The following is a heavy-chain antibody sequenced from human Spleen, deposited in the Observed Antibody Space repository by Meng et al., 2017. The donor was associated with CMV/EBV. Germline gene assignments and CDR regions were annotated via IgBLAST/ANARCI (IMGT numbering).Heavy chain of an antibody. CDR1: GDSVSSNSAA. CDR2: TYDRSKWYN. CDR3: ARDRLVLGYYYYYGMDV. V-gene: IGHV6-1*01. Sequence: SCAISGDSVSSNSAAWNWIRQSPSRGLEWLGRTYDRSKWYNDYAVSVKSRITINPDTSKDQFSLQLNSVTPEDTAVYYCARDRLVLGYYYYYGMDVWGQGTTVTVSS. D-gene: IGHD6-19*01. J-gene: IGHJ6*02.